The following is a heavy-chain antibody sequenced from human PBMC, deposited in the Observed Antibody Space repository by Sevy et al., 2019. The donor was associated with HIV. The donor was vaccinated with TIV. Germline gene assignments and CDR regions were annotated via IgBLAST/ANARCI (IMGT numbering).Heavy chain of an antibody. Sequence: GGSLRLSCVASGFTFTNAWMDWVRQAPGKGLGWVGRIKSKTDGETTAYAAPVKGRFSISRDDSKNTLYLQMNSLKTEDTAVYYCTTKAPIAAVGTDYWGQGTLVTVSS. CDR3: TTKAPIAAVGTDY. CDR1: GFTFTNAW. CDR2: IKSKTDGETT. D-gene: IGHD6-13*01. J-gene: IGHJ4*02. V-gene: IGHV3-15*07.